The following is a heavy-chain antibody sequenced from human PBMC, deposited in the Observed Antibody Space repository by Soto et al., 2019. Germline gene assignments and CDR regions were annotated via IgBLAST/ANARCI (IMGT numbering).Heavy chain of an antibody. CDR3: ARDLPAAAGTRYYYYYGMDV. D-gene: IGHD6-13*01. Sequence: QVQLQQSGPGLVKPSQTLSLTCAISGDSVSSNSAAWNWIRQSPSRGLEWLGRTYYRSKWYNDYAVSVKRRITINPDTSKNQFSLQLNSVTPEDTAVYYCARDLPAAAGTRYYYYYGMDVWGQGTTVTVSS. J-gene: IGHJ6*02. CDR1: GDSVSSNSAA. V-gene: IGHV6-1*01. CDR2: TYYRSKWYN.